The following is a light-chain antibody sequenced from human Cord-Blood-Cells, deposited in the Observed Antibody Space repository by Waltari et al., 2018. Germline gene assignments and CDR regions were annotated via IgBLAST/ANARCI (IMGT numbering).Light chain of an antibody. CDR2: QDS. CDR3: QAWDSSTAV. CDR1: KLGATY. J-gene: IGLJ1*01. V-gene: IGLV3-1*01. Sequence: SYELTQPPSVSVSPGPTASITCSGDKLGATYACWYQQKPGQSPVLVIYQDSKRPSGIPERFSGSNSGNTATLTISGTQAMDEADYYCQAWDSSTAVFGTGTKVTVL.